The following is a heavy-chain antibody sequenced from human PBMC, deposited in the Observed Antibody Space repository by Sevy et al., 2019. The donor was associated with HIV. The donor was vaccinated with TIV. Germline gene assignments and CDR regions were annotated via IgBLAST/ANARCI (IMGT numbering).Heavy chain of an antibody. V-gene: IGHV3-48*03. CDR2: ISSDGTTI. D-gene: IGHD3-22*01. CDR3: ARDLDDKSGYYYGAIDY. CDR1: GFTFSSYE. Sequence: GGSLRLSCAASGFTFSSYEMNWVRQAPGKGLEWVSYISSDGTTIYYADSVKGRFTISRDNAQNSVSLQMNSLRAEDTAVYYCARDLDDKSGYYYGAIDYWGQGTLVTVSS. J-gene: IGHJ4*02.